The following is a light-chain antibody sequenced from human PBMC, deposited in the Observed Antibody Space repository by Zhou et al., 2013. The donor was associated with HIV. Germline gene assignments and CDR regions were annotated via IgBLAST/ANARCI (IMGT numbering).Light chain of an antibody. CDR2: GVA. CDR1: QSLLHSDGKTY. Sequence: DVVMTQSPLSLSVSPGEPASISCKSSQSLLHSDGKTYLYWYLQKSGQSPQLLIYGVASRLSGVPDRFTGSGSGTDFTLKISRVEAEDAGVYYCMQGIHPYIFGQGPSWRSN. V-gene: IGKV2-29*03. CDR3: MQGIHPYI. J-gene: IGKJ2*01.